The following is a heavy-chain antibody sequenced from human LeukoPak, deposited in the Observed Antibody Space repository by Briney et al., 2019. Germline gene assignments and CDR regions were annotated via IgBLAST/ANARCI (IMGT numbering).Heavy chain of an antibody. D-gene: IGHD6-19*01. J-gene: IGHJ5*02. Sequence: SVKVSCKASGGTFSSYAISWVRQAPGQGLEWMGGIIPIFGTANYAQKFQGRVTITADESTSTAYMELSSLTSEDTAVYYCAREEEAVAANWFDPWGQGTLVTVSS. CDR1: GGTFSSYA. CDR3: AREEEAVAANWFDP. CDR2: IIPIFGTA. V-gene: IGHV1-69*13.